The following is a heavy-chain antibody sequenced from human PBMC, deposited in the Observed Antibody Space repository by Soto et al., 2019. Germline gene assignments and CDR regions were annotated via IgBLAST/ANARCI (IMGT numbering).Heavy chain of an antibody. CDR3: AKDGGGYNYGYVMLDKYYYGMDV. CDR2: ISYDGTNK. CDR1: GFTFSTYA. Sequence: QVQLVESGGGVGQPGRSLRLSCAASGFTFSTYAMHWVRQAPGKGLEWVAVISYDGTNKYYADSVRGRFTISRDNSKNTLVLQMNSLRAEDTAVYYCAKDGGGYNYGYVMLDKYYYGMDVWGQGTTVTVSS. D-gene: IGHD5-18*01. V-gene: IGHV3-30-3*01. J-gene: IGHJ6*02.